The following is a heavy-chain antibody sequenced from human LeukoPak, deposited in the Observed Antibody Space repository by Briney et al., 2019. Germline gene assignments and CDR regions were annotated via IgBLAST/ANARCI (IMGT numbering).Heavy chain of an antibody. V-gene: IGHV3-23*01. CDR2: IRGSSDST. Sequence: PGGSLRLPCAASGFTFSNFAMNWVRQAPGKGLEWVSAIRGSSDSTYYADSVTGRFTIPRDNSKNTLYLQMNSLRAEDTAIYYCAKGPSIAAAGTFDPWGQGTLVTVSS. CDR1: GFTFSNFA. J-gene: IGHJ5*02. D-gene: IGHD6-13*01. CDR3: AKGPSIAAAGTFDP.